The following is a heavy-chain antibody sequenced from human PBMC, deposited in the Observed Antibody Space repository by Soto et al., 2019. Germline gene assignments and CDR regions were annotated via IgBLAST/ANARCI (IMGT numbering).Heavy chain of an antibody. D-gene: IGHD1-7*01. CDR3: AGTTSHQWYYMDV. Sequence: SQTLSLTCVISGDSVSSNSAAWNWIRLSPSRGLEWLARTYYRSRWYNDYAVSVRSRITVNPDTSKNQFSLQLTSVTPEYTAVYYCAGTTSHQWYYMDVWGKGTTVTVSS. J-gene: IGHJ6*03. CDR2: TYYRSRWYN. V-gene: IGHV6-1*01. CDR1: GDSVSSNSAA.